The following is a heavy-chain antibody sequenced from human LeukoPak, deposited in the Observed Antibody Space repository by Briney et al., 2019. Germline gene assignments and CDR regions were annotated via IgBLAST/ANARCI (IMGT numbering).Heavy chain of an antibody. D-gene: IGHD1-26*01. J-gene: IGHJ4*02. Sequence: GGSLRLSCAASGFTFSSYSMNWVRQAPGKGLEWLSYISSTNSIIHYADSVKGRFTISRDNAKNSPYLQMSSLRAEDTAVYYCARDQISGSYYGVDYWGQGTLVTVSS. CDR1: GFTFSSYS. CDR2: ISSTNSII. V-gene: IGHV3-48*04. CDR3: ARDQISGSYYGVDY.